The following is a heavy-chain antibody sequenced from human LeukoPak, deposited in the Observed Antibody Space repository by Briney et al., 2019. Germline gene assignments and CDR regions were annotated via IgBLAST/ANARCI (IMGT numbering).Heavy chain of an antibody. CDR2: IYTSGST. D-gene: IGHD3-3*01. CDR1: GGSISSGSYY. J-gene: IGHJ4*02. CDR3: ASHDVWSGNNDY. Sequence: SETLSLTCTVSGGSISSGSYYWSWIRQPAGKGLVWIGRIYTSGSTNYNPSLKSRVTISVDTSKNQFSLKLSSVTAADTAVYYCASHDVWSGNNDYWGQGTLVTVSS. V-gene: IGHV4-61*02.